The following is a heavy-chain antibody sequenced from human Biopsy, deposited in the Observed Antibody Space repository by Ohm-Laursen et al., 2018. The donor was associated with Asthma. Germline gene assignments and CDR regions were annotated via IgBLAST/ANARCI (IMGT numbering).Heavy chain of an antibody. CDR3: AKDERLYYGSDSKYMQPVPLGD. V-gene: IGHV3-53*01. D-gene: IGHD3-10*01. CDR2: IYSGGGT. Sequence: SLRLSCTASGFAVSRDYMFWVRQAPGKGLEWVSVIYSGGGTHYADSVQGRVTISRDKSENTLYLQMNSLRAEDTAVYYCAKDERLYYGSDSKYMQPVPLGDWGQGTLVIVSA. J-gene: IGHJ4*02. CDR1: GFAVSRDY.